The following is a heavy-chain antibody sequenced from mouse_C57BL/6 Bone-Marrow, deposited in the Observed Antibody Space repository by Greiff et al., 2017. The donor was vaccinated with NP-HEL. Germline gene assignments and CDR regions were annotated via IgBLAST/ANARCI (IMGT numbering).Heavy chain of an antibody. CDR1: GFNIKDYY. V-gene: IGHV14-2*01. Sequence: EVQLQQSGAELVTPGASVKLSCTASGFNIKDYYMPWVKQRTEQGLAWLGRIDPEDGETIYATKLPGKATITADTSPNTAYLQLSSLTAEDTAVYYYASAVVATDYAMDYWGQGTSVTVSA. CDR2: IDPEDGET. D-gene: IGHD1-1*01. CDR3: ASAVVATDYAMDY. J-gene: IGHJ4*01.